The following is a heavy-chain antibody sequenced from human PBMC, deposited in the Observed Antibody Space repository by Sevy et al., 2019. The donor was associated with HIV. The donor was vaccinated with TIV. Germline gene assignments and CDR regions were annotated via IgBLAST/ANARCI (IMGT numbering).Heavy chain of an antibody. J-gene: IGHJ4*02. CDR3: ARVPVYYDSRGYFDY. CDR1: GGSFSGYY. D-gene: IGHD3-22*01. V-gene: IGHV4-34*01. CDR2: INHSGST. Sequence: SETLSLTCAVYGGSFSGYYWSWVRQPPGKGLEWIGEINHSGSTNYDPSLKSRVTISVDTSKNQFSLKLSSVTAADTAVYYSARVPVYYDSRGYFDYWGQGTLVTVSS.